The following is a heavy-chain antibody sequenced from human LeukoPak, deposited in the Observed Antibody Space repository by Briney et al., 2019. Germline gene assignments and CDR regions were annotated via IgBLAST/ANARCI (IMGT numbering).Heavy chain of an antibody. CDR2: IKQDGSEK. V-gene: IGHV3-7*01. J-gene: IGHJ4*02. CDR3: ARSFGYSYDY. Sequence: GGSLRLSCAASGFTFSSYAMSWVRQAPGKGLEWVANIKQDGSEKYYVDSVKGRFTISRDNAKNSLYLQMNSLRAEDTAVYYCARSFGYSYDYWGQGTLVTVSS. CDR1: GFTFSSYA. D-gene: IGHD5-18*01.